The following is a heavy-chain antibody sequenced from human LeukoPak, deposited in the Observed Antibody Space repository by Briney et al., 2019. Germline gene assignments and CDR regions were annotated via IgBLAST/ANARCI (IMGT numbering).Heavy chain of an antibody. V-gene: IGHV4-59*01. Sequence: SETLSLTCTVSGGSISSYYRSWIRQAPGKGLEWIGYMYNSGSTSYNPSLKSRVTISVDTCKNQFSLKLSSVTAADTAVYYCARAGPGAYFDYWGRGALVTVSS. CDR2: MYNSGST. CDR3: ARAGPGAYFDY. CDR1: GGSISSYY. D-gene: IGHD2-2*01. J-gene: IGHJ4*02.